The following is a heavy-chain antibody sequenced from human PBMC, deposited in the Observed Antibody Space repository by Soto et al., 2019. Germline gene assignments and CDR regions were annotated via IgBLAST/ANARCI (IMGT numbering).Heavy chain of an antibody. J-gene: IGHJ2*01. D-gene: IGHD2-21*02. CDR1: GGSISSGGYY. V-gene: IGHV4-31*03. CDR2: IYYSGST. Sequence: QVQLQESGPGLVKPSQTLSLTCTVSGGSISSGGYYWSWIRQHPGKGLEWIGYIYYSGSTYYNPSLKSRVTISVDTSKNQFSLKLSSVTAADTAVYYCARRGPVVTASYWYFDLWGRGTLVTVSS. CDR3: ARRGPVVTASYWYFDL.